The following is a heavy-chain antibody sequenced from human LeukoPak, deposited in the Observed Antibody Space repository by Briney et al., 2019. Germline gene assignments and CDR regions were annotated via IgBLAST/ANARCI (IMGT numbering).Heavy chain of an antibody. CDR1: GFTFSSYA. Sequence: AGSLRLTCAASGFTFSSYALSWLRQAPGKGLEWVSTISGSGGSTYYADSVKGRFTISRDNSKNTLYLQMNSLRAEDTAVYYCAKGRVTTFDYWGQGTLVTVSS. D-gene: IGHD4-17*01. CDR2: ISGSGGST. V-gene: IGHV3-23*01. CDR3: AKGRVTTFDY. J-gene: IGHJ4*02.